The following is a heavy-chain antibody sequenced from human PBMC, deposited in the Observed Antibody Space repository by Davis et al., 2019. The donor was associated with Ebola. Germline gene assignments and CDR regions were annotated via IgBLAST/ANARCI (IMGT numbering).Heavy chain of an antibody. CDR1: GFTFSSYS. V-gene: IGHV3-21*01. CDR3: AKEGVEMATGAFDI. J-gene: IGHJ3*02. Sequence: GGSLRLSCATSGFTFSSYSMNWVRQAPGKGLEWVSSISSSSSYIYYADSVKGRFTISRDNSKNTLYLQMNSLRAEDTAVYYCAKEGVEMATGAFDIWGQGTMVTVSS. CDR2: ISSSSSYI. D-gene: IGHD5-24*01.